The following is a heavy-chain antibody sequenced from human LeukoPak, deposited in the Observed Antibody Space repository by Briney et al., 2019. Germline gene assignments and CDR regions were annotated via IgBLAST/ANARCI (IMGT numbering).Heavy chain of an antibody. V-gene: IGHV1-18*01. J-gene: IGHJ4*02. CDR3: ARVRWIQLWSEAGEFDY. CDR1: GYTFTSYG. Sequence: ASVKVSCKASGYTFTSYGISWVRQAPGQGLEWMGWISAYNGNTNYAQKLQGRVTMTTDTSTSTAYMELRSLRSEDTAVYYCARVRWIQLWSEAGEFDYWGQGTLVTVSS. CDR2: ISAYNGNT. D-gene: IGHD5-18*01.